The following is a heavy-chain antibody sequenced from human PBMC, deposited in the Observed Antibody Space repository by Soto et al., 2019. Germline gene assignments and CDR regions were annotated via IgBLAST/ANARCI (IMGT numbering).Heavy chain of an antibody. J-gene: IGHJ3*02. D-gene: IGHD6-19*01. CDR3: ATEGSVAGLRNAFDI. CDR2: INQSVGT. CDR1: GGSFSGYY. V-gene: IGHV4-34*01. Sequence: QVQLQQWGAGLLKPSETLSLTCAVYGGSFSGYYWSWIRQPPGKGLEWIGEINQSVGTNYNPSLKRRVTISGDTSKNQISLKLSSVTAADTAVYYCATEGSVAGLRNAFDIWGQGTMVTVSS.